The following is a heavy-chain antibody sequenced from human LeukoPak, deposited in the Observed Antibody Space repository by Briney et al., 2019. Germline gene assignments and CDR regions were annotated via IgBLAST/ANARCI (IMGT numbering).Heavy chain of an antibody. CDR3: VRRAAVRGMDF. V-gene: IGHV3-23*01. CDR2: ISGSGDST. CDR1: GFIFDTHT. Sequence: GGSLRLSCTGSGFIFDTHTLSWVRQAPGKGLEWVASISGSGDSTNYGDSVKGRFTISRDNFKRTVHLEMSNLRADDTAMYYCVRRAAVRGMDFWGLGTAVMVSS. D-gene: IGHD1-14*01. J-gene: IGHJ6*02.